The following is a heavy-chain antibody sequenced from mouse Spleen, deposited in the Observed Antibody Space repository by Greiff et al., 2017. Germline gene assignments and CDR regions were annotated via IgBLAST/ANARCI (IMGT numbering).Heavy chain of an antibody. CDR1: GYTFTSYW. CDR2: INPSNGGT. J-gene: IGHJ4*01. CDR3: AILRRTVYYAMDY. Sequence: VQLQQPGTELVKPGASVKLSCKASGYTFTSYWMHWVKQRPGQGLEWIGNINPSNGGTNYNEKFKSKATLTVDKSSSTAYMQLSSLTSEDSAVYYCAILRRTVYYAMDYWGQGTSVTVSS. D-gene: IGHD2-12*01. V-gene: IGHV1-53*01.